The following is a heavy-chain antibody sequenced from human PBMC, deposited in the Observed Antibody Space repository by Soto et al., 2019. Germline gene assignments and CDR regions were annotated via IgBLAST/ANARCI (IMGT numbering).Heavy chain of an antibody. J-gene: IGHJ5*02. V-gene: IGHV3-23*01. D-gene: IGHD6-13*01. CDR2: ISGSGGST. CDR1: GFTFSSYA. CDR3: AKEPRGSSWFKIWFDP. Sequence: EVQLLESGGGLVQPGGSLRLSCAASGFTFSSYAMSWVRQAPGKGLEWVSAISGSGGSTYYADSVKGRFTISRDNSKNTLYLQMNSLRAEDTAVYYCAKEPRGSSWFKIWFDPWGQGTLVTVSS.